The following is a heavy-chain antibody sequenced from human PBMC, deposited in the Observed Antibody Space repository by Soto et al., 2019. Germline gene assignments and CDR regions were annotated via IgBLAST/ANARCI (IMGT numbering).Heavy chain of an antibody. D-gene: IGHD6-19*01. J-gene: IGHJ4*02. CDR1: DDSFRGAEYY. V-gene: IGHV4-61*08. CDR2: TYYNGDT. CDR3: ARGPAYIDGWRTFDL. Sequence: SETLSLTCTVSDDSFRGAEYYWSWIRQPLGKGPGWIGYTYYNGDTKYNPALRSRVTMSEDTSKNQFSLRLSSVTAADTAVYFCARGPAYIDGWRTFDLWGRGILVTVSS.